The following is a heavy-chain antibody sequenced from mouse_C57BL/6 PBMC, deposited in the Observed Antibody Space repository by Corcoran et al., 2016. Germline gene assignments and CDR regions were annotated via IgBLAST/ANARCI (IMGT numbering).Heavy chain of an antibody. V-gene: IGHV14-1*01. J-gene: IGHJ2*01. CDR1: GFNIKDYY. Sequence: EVQLQQSGAELVRPGASVKLSCTASGFNIKDYYMHWVKQRPEQGLEWIGRIDPEDGDTEYAPKFQGKATMTADTSSNTAYLQLSSLTSEDTAVYYCTTWDVDYLYYFDYWGQGTTLTVSS. D-gene: IGHD2-4*01. CDR2: IDPEDGDT. CDR3: TTWDVDYLYYFDY.